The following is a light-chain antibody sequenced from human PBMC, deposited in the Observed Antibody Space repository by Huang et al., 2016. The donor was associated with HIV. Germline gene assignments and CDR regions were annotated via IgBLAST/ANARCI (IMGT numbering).Light chain of an antibody. CDR1: QSISSS. V-gene: IGKV1-39*01. CDR3: QQSYSTASS. J-gene: IGKJ5*01. Sequence: DIQMTQSPSSLSASVGDRVTITCRASQSISSSLNWYQQQPGKAPKLLVYAASSLQSGVPSRFSGRGSGTDFTLTISSLQPEDFATYYCQQSYSTASSFGQGTRLEIK. CDR2: AAS.